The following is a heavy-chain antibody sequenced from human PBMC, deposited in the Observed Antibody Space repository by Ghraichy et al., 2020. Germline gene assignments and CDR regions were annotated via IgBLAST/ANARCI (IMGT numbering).Heavy chain of an antibody. CDR2: IWYDGNTQ. J-gene: IGHJ4*02. V-gene: IGHV3-33*08. CDR3: AREEDTGNYFDY. CDR1: GFTFSNG. D-gene: IGHD2-8*02. Sequence: GALRLSCVASGFTFSNGMHWVRQAPGKGLEWVAVIWYDGNTQYYADSVKGRFTISRDNSKNTVYLQMNSLRVEDTAVYYCAREEDTGNYFDYWGQGTLVTVSS.